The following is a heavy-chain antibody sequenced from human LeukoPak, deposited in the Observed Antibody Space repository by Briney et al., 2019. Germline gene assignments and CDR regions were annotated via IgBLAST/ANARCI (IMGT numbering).Heavy chain of an antibody. J-gene: IGHJ4*02. Sequence: GGSLSLSCGPSGLTVCSDFMTWVRQTPGKGLECVSVMYSDDGTNYPDYVKGRFTISRDNSKNTLYLKMNSMRAEDTAVYYCAKLAAKIFGVVYVNGFSYYFDYWGQGTLVTVSS. D-gene: IGHD3-3*01. V-gene: IGHV3-53*01. CDR1: GLTVCSDF. CDR2: MYSDDGT. CDR3: AKLAAKIFGVVYVNGFSYYFDY.